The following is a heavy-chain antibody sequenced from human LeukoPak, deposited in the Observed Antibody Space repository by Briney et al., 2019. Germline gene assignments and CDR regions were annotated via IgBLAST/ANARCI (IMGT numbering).Heavy chain of an antibody. CDR2: INHSGST. Sequence: SETLSLTCAVYGGSFSGYYWSWIRQPPGKGLEWIGEINHSGSTNYNPSLKSRVTISVDTSKNQFSLKLSSVTAADTAVYYCARFPRIAATETYYFDYWGQGTLVTVSS. J-gene: IGHJ4*02. D-gene: IGHD6-13*01. CDR1: GGSFSGYY. V-gene: IGHV4-34*01. CDR3: ARFPRIAATETYYFDY.